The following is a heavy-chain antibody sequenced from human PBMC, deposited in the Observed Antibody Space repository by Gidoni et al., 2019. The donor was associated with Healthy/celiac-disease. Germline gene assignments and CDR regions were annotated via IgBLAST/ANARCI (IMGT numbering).Heavy chain of an antibody. CDR2: ISAYNCNT. J-gene: IGHJ4*02. V-gene: IGHV1-18*01. CDR1: GYTFTSYG. Sequence: QVQLVQSGAEVKKPGASVKVSCKASGYTFTSYGISWVRQSPGQGLEWMGWISAYNCNTNYAQKLQGRVTMTTDTSTSTAYMELRSLRSDDTAVYYCARDLSQLALLDGFDYWGQGTLVTVSS. D-gene: IGHD6-6*01. CDR3: ARDLSQLALLDGFDY.